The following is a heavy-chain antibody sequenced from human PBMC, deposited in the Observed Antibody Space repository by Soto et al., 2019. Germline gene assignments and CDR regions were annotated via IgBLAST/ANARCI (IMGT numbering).Heavy chain of an antibody. D-gene: IGHD6-6*01. CDR2: ISSSSSYI. CDR3: AARGSSSPENYYYYGMDV. Sequence: EVQLVESGGGLVKPGGSLRLSCAASGFTFSSYSMNWVRQAPGKGLEWVSSISSSSSYIYYADSVKGRFTISRDNAKNSLYLQMNSLRAEDTAVYYCAARGSSSPENYYYYGMDVWGQGTTVTVSS. J-gene: IGHJ6*02. V-gene: IGHV3-21*01. CDR1: GFTFSSYS.